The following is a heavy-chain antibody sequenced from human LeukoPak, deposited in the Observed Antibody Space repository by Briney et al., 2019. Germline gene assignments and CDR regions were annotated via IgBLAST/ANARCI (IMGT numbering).Heavy chain of an antibody. V-gene: IGHV3-30-3*01. CDR3: ATLPRGSSSSIGMDY. J-gene: IGHJ4*02. Sequence: GGSLRLSCAASGFTFSSYAVHWVRQAPGKGLEWVAVISYDGSNKYYADSVKGRFTISRDNSKNTLYLQMNSLRAEDTAVYYCATLPRGSSSSIGMDYWGQGTLVTVSS. D-gene: IGHD6-6*01. CDR1: GFTFSSYA. CDR2: ISYDGSNK.